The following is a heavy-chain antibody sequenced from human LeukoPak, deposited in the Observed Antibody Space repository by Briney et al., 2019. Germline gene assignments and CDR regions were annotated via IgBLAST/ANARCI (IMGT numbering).Heavy chain of an antibody. J-gene: IGHJ4*02. CDR1: GGSFSGYY. D-gene: IGHD4-17*01. CDR3: ARVHGDYEFDY. Sequence: PSETLSLTCAVYGGSFSGYYSSWIRQPPGKGLEWIGEINHSGSTNYNPSLKSRVTISVDTSKNQFSLKLSSVTAADTAVYYCARVHGDYEFDYWGQGTLVTVSS. CDR2: INHSGST. V-gene: IGHV4-34*01.